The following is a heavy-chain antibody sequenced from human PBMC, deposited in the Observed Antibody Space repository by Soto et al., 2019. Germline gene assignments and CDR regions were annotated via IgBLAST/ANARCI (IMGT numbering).Heavy chain of an antibody. J-gene: IGHJ4*02. CDR1: GFTFSSYS. V-gene: IGHV3-48*02. Sequence: PGGSLRLSCAASGFTFSSYSMNWVRQAPGKGLEWVSYISSSSSTIYYADSVKGRFTISRDNAKNSLYLRMNSLRDEDTAVYYWARDGDHYDSSGYYPYYFDYWGQGTLVTVSS. CDR3: ARDGDHYDSSGYYPYYFDY. CDR2: ISSSSSTI. D-gene: IGHD3-22*01.